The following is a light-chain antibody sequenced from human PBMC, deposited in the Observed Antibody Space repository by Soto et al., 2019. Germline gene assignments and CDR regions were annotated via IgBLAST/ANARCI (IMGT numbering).Light chain of an antibody. Sequence: DIVMTQSPDSLAVSLGERATINCKSSQSLLYSSNNKNYLAWYQQKPGQPPKSLIYWASTRESGVPERFSGSGSGTDFTLTISSLQAEDVAVYYCQQYYSSPTFGPGTKVDIK. CDR1: QSLLYSSNNKNY. J-gene: IGKJ3*01. CDR2: WAS. V-gene: IGKV4-1*01. CDR3: QQYYSSPT.